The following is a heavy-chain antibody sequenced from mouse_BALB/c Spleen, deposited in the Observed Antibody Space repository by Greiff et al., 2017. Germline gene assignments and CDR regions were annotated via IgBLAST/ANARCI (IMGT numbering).Heavy chain of an antibody. V-gene: IGHV14-3*02. J-gene: IGHJ3*01. CDR2: IDPANGNT. CDR1: GFNIKDTY. D-gene: IGHD1-1*01. Sequence: DVQLQESGAELVKPGASVKLSCTASGFNIKDTYMHWVKQRPEQGLEWIGRIDPANGNTKYDPKFQGKATITADTSSNTAYLQLSSLTSEDTAVYYCAITTVVTPGFAYWGQGTLVTVSA. CDR3: AITTVVTPGFAY.